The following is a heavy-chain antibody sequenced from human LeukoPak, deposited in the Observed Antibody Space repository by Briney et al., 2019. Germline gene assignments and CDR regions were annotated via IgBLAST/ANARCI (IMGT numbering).Heavy chain of an antibody. J-gene: IGHJ4*02. CDR2: IYYSGST. CDR3: ARDAGSGSYYNPFGY. Sequence: SETLSLTCTVSGGSISSYYWSWIRQPPGKGLEWIGYIYYSGSTNYNPSLKSRVTISVDTSKNQFSLKLSSVTAADTAVYYCARDAGSGSYYNPFGYWGQGTLVTVSS. V-gene: IGHV4-59*01. CDR1: GGSISSYY. D-gene: IGHD3-10*01.